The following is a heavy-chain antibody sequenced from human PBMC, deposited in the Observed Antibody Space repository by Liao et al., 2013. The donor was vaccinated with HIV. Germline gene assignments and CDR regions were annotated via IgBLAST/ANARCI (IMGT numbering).Heavy chain of an antibody. CDR1: GDLIRRDNYY. CDR3: ARDRGGYYDFWSGYSLGIGYFDY. V-gene: IGHV4-61*02. CDR2: IYTGMSTTGTT. J-gene: IGHJ4*02. D-gene: IGHD3-3*01. Sequence: QVRLQESGPGLVKPSQTLSLTCTVSGDLIRRDNYYWTWIRQPAGKGLEWIGHIYTGMSTTGTTNYNPSLKSRVSISADTSSNHVSLKLTSVTAADTAVYYCARDRGGYYDFWSGYSLGIGYFDYWGQGTLVTVSS.